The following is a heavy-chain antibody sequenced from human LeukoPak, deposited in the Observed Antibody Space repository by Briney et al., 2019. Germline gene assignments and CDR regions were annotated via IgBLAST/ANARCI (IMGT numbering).Heavy chain of an antibody. D-gene: IGHD3-10*01. V-gene: IGHV6-1*01. J-gene: IGHJ4*02. CDR1: GDSVSSNSAA. CDR3: ARGGGNWFDFDY. Sequence: SQTLSLTCAISGDSVSSNSAAWNWIRQSPSRGLEWLGRTYYRSKWYNDYAVSVKSRITINPDTSKNQFSLQLNSVTPGDTAVYDCARGGGNWFDFDYWGQGALVTVSS. CDR2: TYYRSKWYN.